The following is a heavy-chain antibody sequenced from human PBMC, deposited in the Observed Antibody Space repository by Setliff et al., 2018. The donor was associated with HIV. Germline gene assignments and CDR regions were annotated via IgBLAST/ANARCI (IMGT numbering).Heavy chain of an antibody. CDR1: GFTFTSYW. D-gene: IGHD3-10*01. V-gene: IGHV5-51*01. Sequence: GESLTISCKGSGFTFTSYWIGWVRQMPGKGLEWMGIIYPGDSDTKYSPSFQGQVTISADKSISTVYLQWSSLKASDTAMYYCARPATYGTLDAFDIWGQGTMVTVSS. CDR2: IYPGDSDT. J-gene: IGHJ3*02. CDR3: ARPATYGTLDAFDI.